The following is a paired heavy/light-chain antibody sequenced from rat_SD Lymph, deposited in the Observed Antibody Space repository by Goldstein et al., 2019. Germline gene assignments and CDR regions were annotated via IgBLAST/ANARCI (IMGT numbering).Light chain of an antibody. V-gene: IGKV3S11*01. CDR3: QQSWNDHT. J-gene: IGKJ2-1*01. Sequence: DTVLTQSPALAVSPGERVSISCRASEGVNSYMHWYQQKPGQQPKLLIYKASNLASGVPARFSGSGSGTDFTLTIDPVEADDTATYFCQQSWNDHTFGAGTKLELK. CDR2: KAS. CDR1: EGVNSY.
Heavy chain of an antibody. J-gene: IGHJ2*01. CDR2: ISYSGST. CDR3: ARYLLYNNYFDY. Sequence: EVQLQESGPGLVKPSQSLSLTCSVTGYSITSNYWGWIRKFPGNKMEWMGYISYSGSTSYNPSLKSRISITRDTSKNQFFLQLNSVTTEDTATYYCARYLLYNNYFDYWGQGVMVTVSS. D-gene: IGHD1-10*01. V-gene: IGHV3-1*01. CDR1: GYSITSNY.